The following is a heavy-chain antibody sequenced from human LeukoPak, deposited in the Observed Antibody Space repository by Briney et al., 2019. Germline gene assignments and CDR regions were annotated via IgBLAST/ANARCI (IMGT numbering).Heavy chain of an antibody. V-gene: IGHV3-48*03. CDR2: ISISGGTI. CDR3: ARVEKYSSSWTDL. CDR1: GFTFSSYE. J-gene: IGHJ5*02. D-gene: IGHD6-13*01. Sequence: GGSLRLSCAASGFTFSSYEMNWVRQAPGKGLEWVSYISISGGTIYYAGSVKGRFTISRDNARNSLYLQMNSLRAEDTAVYYCARVEKYSSSWTDLWGQGTLVTVSS.